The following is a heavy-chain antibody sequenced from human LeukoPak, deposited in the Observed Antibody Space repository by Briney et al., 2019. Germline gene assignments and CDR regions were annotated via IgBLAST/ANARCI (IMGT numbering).Heavy chain of an antibody. J-gene: IGHJ5*02. V-gene: IGHV4-59*08. Sequence: SETLSLTCTVSGGSISSYYWSWIRQPPGKGLEWIGYIYYSGSTNYNPSLKSRVTISVDTSKNQFSLKLSSVTAADTAVYYCARLEEVVVAEDGWFDPWGXGTLVTVSS. CDR1: GGSISSYY. D-gene: IGHD2-15*01. CDR3: ARLEEVVVAEDGWFDP. CDR2: IYYSGST.